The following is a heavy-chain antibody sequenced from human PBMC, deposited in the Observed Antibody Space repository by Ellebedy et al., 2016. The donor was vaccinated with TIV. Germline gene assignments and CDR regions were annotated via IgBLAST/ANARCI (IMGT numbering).Heavy chain of an antibody. J-gene: IGHJ4*02. CDR3: AREGGYVGEGRFDY. CDR1: GYTFTSYD. D-gene: IGHD5-12*01. V-gene: IGHV1-8*01. CDR2: MNPNSGNT. Sequence: ASVKVSXXASGYTFTSYDINWVRQATGQGLEWMGWMNPNSGNTGYAQKFQGRVTMTRNTSISTAYMELSSLRSEDTAVYYCAREGGYVGEGRFDYWGQGTLVTVSS.